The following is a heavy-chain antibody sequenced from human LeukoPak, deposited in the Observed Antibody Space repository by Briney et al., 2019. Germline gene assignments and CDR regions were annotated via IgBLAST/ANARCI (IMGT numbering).Heavy chain of an antibody. D-gene: IGHD1-26*01. CDR2: ISGSGGST. J-gene: IGHJ4*02. CDR3: AKTGVGATNSVRAQLDY. V-gene: IGHV3-23*01. Sequence: GGSLRLSCAASGFTFSSYAMSWVRQAPGKGLEWVSAISGSGGSTYYADSVKGRFTISRDNSKNTLYLKMNSLRAEDTAVYYCAKTGVGATNSVRAQLDYWGQGSLVTVSS. CDR1: GFTFSSYA.